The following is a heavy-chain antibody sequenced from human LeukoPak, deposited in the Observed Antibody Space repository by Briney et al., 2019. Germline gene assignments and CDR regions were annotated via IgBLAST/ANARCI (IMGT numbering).Heavy chain of an antibody. CDR1: GFTFDDYA. Sequence: GGSLRLYCAASGFTFDDYAMHWVRQAPGQGLEWVSGITWNSSTIGYADSVRGRFTISRDNAKNSLYLQMNSLSADDMALYYCAKSQLRRGDLSLKIFFDYWGQGTPVTVSS. CDR2: ITWNSSTI. V-gene: IGHV3-9*03. CDR3: AKSQLRRGDLSLKIFFDY. J-gene: IGHJ4*02. D-gene: IGHD3-16*02.